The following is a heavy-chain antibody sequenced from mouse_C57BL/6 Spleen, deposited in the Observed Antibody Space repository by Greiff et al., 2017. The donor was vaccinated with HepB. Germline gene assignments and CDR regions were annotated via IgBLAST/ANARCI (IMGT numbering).Heavy chain of an antibody. V-gene: IGHV1-66*01. D-gene: IGHD4-1*01. CDR3: ARGWDVGYFDY. CDR2: IYPGSGNT. CDR1: GYSFTSYY. Sequence: VQLQQSGPELVKPGASVKISCKASGYSFTSYYIHWVKQRPGQGLEWIGWIYPGSGNTKYNEKFKGKATLTADTSSSTAYMQLSSLTSEDSAVYYCARGWDVGYFDYWGQGTTLTVSS. J-gene: IGHJ2*01.